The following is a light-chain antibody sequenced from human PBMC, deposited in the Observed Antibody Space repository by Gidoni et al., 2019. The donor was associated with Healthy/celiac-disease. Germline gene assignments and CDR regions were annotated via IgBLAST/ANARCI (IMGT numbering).Light chain of an antibody. V-gene: IGLV2-14*01. J-gene: IGLJ2*01. CDR2: DVS. CDR3: SSYTSSSTRVV. Sequence: SALTLSASVSVSPVQSISISCPGTSSDVGGYNYVSWYQQHSGKAPKLMMYDVSNRPSGVSKRFTGTKSGNTASLTVSGLQAEDEADYYCSSYTSSSTRVVFGGGTKLTVL. CDR1: SSDVGGYNY.